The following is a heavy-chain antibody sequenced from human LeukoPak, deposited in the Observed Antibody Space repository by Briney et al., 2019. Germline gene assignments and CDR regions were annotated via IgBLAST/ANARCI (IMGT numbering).Heavy chain of an antibody. CDR2: ISGSGGST. V-gene: IGHV3-23*01. CDR1: GFTFSSYA. J-gene: IGHJ4*02. D-gene: IGHD2-15*01. Sequence: GGSLRLSCAASGFTFSSYAMSWVRQAPGKGLEWVSAISGSGGSTYYADSVKGRFTISRDNSKNTLYLQMNSLRAEDTAVYYCAKGMPTRIVVVVAATFDYWGQGTLVTVSS. CDR3: AKGMPTRIVVVVAATFDY.